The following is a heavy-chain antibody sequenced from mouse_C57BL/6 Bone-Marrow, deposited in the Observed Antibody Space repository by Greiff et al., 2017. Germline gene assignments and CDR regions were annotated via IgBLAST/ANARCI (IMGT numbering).Heavy chain of an antibody. CDR3: SCGTPVLDV. CDR1: GYTITSYW. Sequence: QVQLQQPGAELVRPGSSVKLSCKASGYTITSYWMHWVKQRPIQGLEWIGNIDPSDSDTHYTPKFKDKATLTVDNSSSTVYMQLSSLTSEYSAVYYCSCGTPVLDVWGTGTTVTVS. V-gene: IGHV1-52*01. CDR2: IDPSDSDT. D-gene: IGHD1-1*02. J-gene: IGHJ1*03.